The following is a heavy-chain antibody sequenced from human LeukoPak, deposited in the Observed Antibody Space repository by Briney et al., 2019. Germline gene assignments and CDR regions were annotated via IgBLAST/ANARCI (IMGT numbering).Heavy chain of an antibody. CDR2: WHFASNK. D-gene: IGHD2-2*01. CDR3: ARDLYSTTSCFDY. CDR1: GFIFSSYG. V-gene: IGHV3-33*01. Sequence: PGGSLRLSCVTSGFIFSSYGIHWVRQAPGKGLEWVAWHFASNKYYAESVRGRFTMSRDNSKSTLYLQMDSLRVEDTAVYYCARDLYSTTSCFDYWGQGTLVSVSS. J-gene: IGHJ4*02.